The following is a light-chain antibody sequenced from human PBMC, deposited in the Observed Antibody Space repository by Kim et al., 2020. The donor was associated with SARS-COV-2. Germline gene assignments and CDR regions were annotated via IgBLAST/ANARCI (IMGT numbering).Light chain of an antibody. CDR2: SDN. J-gene: IGLJ2*01. V-gene: IGLV1-44*01. CDR1: SSNIGSNT. Sequence: ELTQPPSASGTPGQMVTVSCSGSSSNIGSNTVSWYKQLPGTAPKLLIYSDNRRPSGVPDRFSGSKSGTSASLAISGLQSEDEAIYYCAAWDDSLNGVAFGGGTQLTVL. CDR3: AAWDDSLNGVA.